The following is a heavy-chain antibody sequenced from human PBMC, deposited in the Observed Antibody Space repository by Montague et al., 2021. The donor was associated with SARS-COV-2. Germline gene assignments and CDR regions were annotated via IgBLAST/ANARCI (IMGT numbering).Heavy chain of an antibody. Sequence: PALVKPTQTLTLTCTFSGVSLSTSGVGVAWIRQPPGKALEWLALIYWDDDERYSPSMRSRLTITKDTSENQVVLRMTNMDPMDTATYYCAPLGFDSRSYYPPQHGVDPWGQGILATASS. V-gene: IGHV2-5*02. CDR3: APLGFDSRSYYPPQHGVDP. CDR1: GVSLSTSGVG. J-gene: IGHJ5*02. D-gene: IGHD3-10*01. CDR2: IYWDDDE.